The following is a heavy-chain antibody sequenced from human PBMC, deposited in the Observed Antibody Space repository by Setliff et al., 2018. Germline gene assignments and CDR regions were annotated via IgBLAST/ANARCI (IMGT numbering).Heavy chain of an antibody. CDR2: IKSKTDGGTT. CDR3: VTDPPFSGWSFDS. Sequence: GGSLRLSCAASGVTVSDAWMGWVRQTPGKGLDWVGRIKSKTDGGTTDYAAPVKGRFTISRDDSKNTLYLQMNSLRAEDTAVYYCVTDPPFSGWSFDSWGQGTLVTVSS. V-gene: IGHV3-15*01. J-gene: IGHJ4*02. CDR1: GVTVSDAW. D-gene: IGHD6-19*01.